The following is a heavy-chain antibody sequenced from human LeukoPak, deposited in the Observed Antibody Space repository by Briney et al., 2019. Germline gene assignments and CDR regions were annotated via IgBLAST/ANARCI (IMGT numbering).Heavy chain of an antibody. V-gene: IGHV3-48*03. CDR2: ISSSRSTI. CDR3: ARGYYYDSSGYYYSSSDFDY. CDR1: GFTFSSYE. D-gene: IGHD3-22*01. J-gene: IGHJ4*02. Sequence: GGSLRLSCAASGFTFSSYEMNWVRQAPGKGLEWVSYISSSRSTIYYADSVKGRFTISRDNAKNSLYLQMNSLRAEDTAVYYCARGYYYDSSGYYYSSSDFDYWGQGTLVTVSS.